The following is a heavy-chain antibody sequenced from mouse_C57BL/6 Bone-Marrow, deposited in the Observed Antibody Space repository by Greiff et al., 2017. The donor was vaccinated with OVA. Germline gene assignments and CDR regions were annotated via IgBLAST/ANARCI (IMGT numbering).Heavy chain of an antibody. CDR1: GFTFNTYA. CDR2: IRRKSSNYAT. V-gene: IGHV10-3*01. CDR3: VRETSDYSKNAMDY. Sequence: EVQLVESGGGLVQPKGSLKLSCAASGFTFNTYAMHWVRQAPGKGLEWVARIRRKSSNYATYYADSVKDRFTISRDDSPSLLYLEMKNLSTEDTDKDDGVRETSDYSKNAMDYWGQGTSVTVSS. D-gene: IGHD2-5*01. J-gene: IGHJ4*01.